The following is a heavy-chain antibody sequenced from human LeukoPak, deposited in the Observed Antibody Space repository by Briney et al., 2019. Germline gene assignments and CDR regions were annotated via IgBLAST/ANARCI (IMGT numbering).Heavy chain of an antibody. Sequence: GASVKVSCKASGYTFTGYYMHWVRQAPGQGLEWMGRINPNSGGTNYAQKFQGRVTMTRDTSISTAYMELSRLRSDDTAVYYCPRDRNDFWSGYYNGFDPWGQGTLVTVSS. CDR2: INPNSGGT. J-gene: IGHJ5*02. CDR3: PRDRNDFWSGYYNGFDP. D-gene: IGHD3-3*01. CDR1: GYTFTGYY. V-gene: IGHV1-2*06.